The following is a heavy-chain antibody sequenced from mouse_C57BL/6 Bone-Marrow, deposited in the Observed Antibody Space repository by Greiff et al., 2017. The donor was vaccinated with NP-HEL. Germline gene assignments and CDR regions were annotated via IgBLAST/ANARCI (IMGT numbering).Heavy chain of an antibody. CDR1: GFTFSDYY. V-gene: IGHV5-16*01. Sequence: EVMLVESGGGLVQPGSSMKLSCTASGFTFSDYYMAWVRQVPEKGLEWVANINYDGSSTYYQDSLKGHFIISRDNAKNILYLQMSSLKSEDTATYYCACDSYGSYAMDYWGQGTPVTVSS. CDR3: ACDSYGSYAMDY. J-gene: IGHJ4*01. CDR2: INYDGSST. D-gene: IGHD2-2*01.